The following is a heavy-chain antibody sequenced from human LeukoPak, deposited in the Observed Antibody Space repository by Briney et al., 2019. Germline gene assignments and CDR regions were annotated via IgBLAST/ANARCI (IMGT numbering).Heavy chain of an antibody. CDR3: AGKGYYYYYMDV. J-gene: IGHJ6*03. Sequence: SGGSLRLSCAASGFTFSSYWMGWVRQAPGKGLEWVANIKQDGSEKYYVDSVKGRFTISRDNAKNSLYLQMNSLRAEDTAVYYCAGKGYYYYYMDVWGKGTTVTVSS. CDR1: GFTFSSYW. V-gene: IGHV3-7*01. CDR2: IKQDGSEK.